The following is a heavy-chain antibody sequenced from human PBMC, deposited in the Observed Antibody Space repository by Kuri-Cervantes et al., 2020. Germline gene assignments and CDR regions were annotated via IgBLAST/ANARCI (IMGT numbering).Heavy chain of an antibody. J-gene: IGHJ4*02. CDR2: IYSGGST. CDR1: GFTVSSNY. Sequence: GGSLRLSCAASGFTVSSNYMSWVRQAPGKGLEWVSVIYSGGSTYYADSVKGRFTISRDNSKNTLYLQMNSLRAEDTAVYYCARARVMYYYDSSGRIDYWGQGTLVTVSS. V-gene: IGHV3-66*02. D-gene: IGHD3-22*01. CDR3: ARARVMYYYDSSGRIDY.